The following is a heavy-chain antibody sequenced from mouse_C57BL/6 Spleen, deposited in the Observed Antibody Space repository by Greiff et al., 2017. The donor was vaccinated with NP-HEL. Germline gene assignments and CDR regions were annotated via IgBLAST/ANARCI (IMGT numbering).Heavy chain of an antibody. CDR1: GFSLTSYA. CDR2: IWTGGGT. CDR3: ARKRVRYGSSYGYFDV. V-gene: IGHV2-9-1*01. Sequence: VKLMESGPGLVAPSQSLSITCTVSGFSLTSYAISWVRQPPGKGLEWLGVIWTGGGTNYNSALKSRLSISKDNSKSQVFLKMNSLQTDDTARYYWARKRVRYGSSYGYFDVWGTGTTVTVSS. D-gene: IGHD1-1*01. J-gene: IGHJ1*03.